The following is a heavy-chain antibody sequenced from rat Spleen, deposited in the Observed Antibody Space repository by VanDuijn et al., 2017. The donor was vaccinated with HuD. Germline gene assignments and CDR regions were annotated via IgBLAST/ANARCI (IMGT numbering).Heavy chain of an antibody. CDR3: ARAGFYGGIARY. CDR1: GFTFNNYW. J-gene: IGHJ2*01. V-gene: IGHV5-31*01. D-gene: IGHD1-11*01. CDR2: ISTGGTNT. Sequence: EVQLVESGGGLVQPGRSLKLSCVASGFTFNNYWMTWIRQAPGKGLEWVASISTGGTNTYYRGSVKGRFTISRDNAKRNLNLQMSKLGSEDTAIYYCARAGFYGGIARYWGQGVMVTVSS.